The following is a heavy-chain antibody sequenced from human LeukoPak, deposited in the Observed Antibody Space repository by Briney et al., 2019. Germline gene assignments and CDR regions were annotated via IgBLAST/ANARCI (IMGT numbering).Heavy chain of an antibody. Sequence: PGGSLRLSCAASGFTFSSYAMSWVRQAPGKGLECISGFDSVKGRFTISRDNSKNTLYLQMNSLRAEDTAVFYCAKAPDSFEWLARAETYFDSWGQGTLVTVSS. CDR1: GFTFSSYA. CDR3: AKAPDSFEWLARAETYFDS. D-gene: IGHD3-9*01. V-gene: IGHV3-23*01. J-gene: IGHJ4*02. CDR2: F.